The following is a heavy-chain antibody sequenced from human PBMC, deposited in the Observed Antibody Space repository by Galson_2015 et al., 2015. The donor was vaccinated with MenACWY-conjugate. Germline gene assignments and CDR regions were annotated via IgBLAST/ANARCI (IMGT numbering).Heavy chain of an antibody. J-gene: IGHJ4*02. CDR1: GFTFSSYR. CDR2: ISFGSSYI. D-gene: IGHD3-10*01. CDR3: AKDGAGSYYVDY. Sequence: SLRLSCAASGFTFSSYRMNWVRQAPGEGLEWVSSISFGSSYISYADSMKGRFTISRDNARNSLYLQMNGLRAEDTAVYYCAKDGAGSYYVDYWGQGTLVTVSS. V-gene: IGHV3-21*01.